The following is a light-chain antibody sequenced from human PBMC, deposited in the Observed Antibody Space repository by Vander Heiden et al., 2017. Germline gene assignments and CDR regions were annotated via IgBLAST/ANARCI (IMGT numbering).Light chain of an antibody. V-gene: IGLV2-11*01. Sequence: QSALTQPRSVPGSPGQSVTISCTGTSRDVGGYNYVSWYQQHPGKAPKLMIYDVSKRPSGVPDRFSCSKSGNTASLTISRLQAEDEADYYCCSYAGSYTCWVFGGGTKLTVL. J-gene: IGLJ3*02. CDR3: CSYAGSYTCWV. CDR2: DVS. CDR1: SRDVGGYNY.